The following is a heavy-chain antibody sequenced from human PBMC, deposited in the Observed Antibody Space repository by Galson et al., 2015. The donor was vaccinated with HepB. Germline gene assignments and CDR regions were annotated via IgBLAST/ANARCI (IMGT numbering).Heavy chain of an antibody. CDR2: IRSSSSYI. D-gene: IGHD3-10*01. J-gene: IGHJ4*02. Sequence: FLSLSGAASGFTFSRLSRYWVHQSPVKGLVWVSTIRSSSSYIYYADSVNGRFTISRDNPRNSQYLHMNSLRAEDTAVYYCTRAGYGQGSYYFSYFEYWGQGTLVTVSS. CDR3: TRAGYGQGSYYFSYFEY. CDR1: GFTFSRLS. V-gene: IGHV3-21*01.